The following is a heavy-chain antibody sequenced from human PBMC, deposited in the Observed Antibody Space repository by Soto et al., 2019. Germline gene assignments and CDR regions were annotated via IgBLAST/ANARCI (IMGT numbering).Heavy chain of an antibody. V-gene: IGHV3-74*01. CDR1: GLRFSDYW. CDR2: IDQDGSST. CDR3: ARTCSGGTSSFDY. Sequence: GGSLRLSCAASGLRFSDYWMHWVRQVPGKGLVWVSRIDQDGSSTSYADSVKGRFTISRDNSENTLYLQMNSLRAEDTAVYYCARTCSGGTSSFDYWGQGTLVTVSS. D-gene: IGHD2-15*01. J-gene: IGHJ4*02.